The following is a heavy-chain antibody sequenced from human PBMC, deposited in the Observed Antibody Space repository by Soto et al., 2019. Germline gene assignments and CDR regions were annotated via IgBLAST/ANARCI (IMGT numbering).Heavy chain of an antibody. Sequence: PGGSLRLSCAASGFTFSTYDIHWVRQAPGKGLEWVAVISYDGSNKYYADSVKGRFTISRDNSKNTLYLQMNSLRTEDTAVYYCAKLRDGYNIKAFDYWGQGXLVTVYS. CDR3: AKLRDGYNIKAFDY. CDR2: ISYDGSNK. V-gene: IGHV3-30*18. J-gene: IGHJ4*02. D-gene: IGHD5-12*01. CDR1: GFTFSTYD.